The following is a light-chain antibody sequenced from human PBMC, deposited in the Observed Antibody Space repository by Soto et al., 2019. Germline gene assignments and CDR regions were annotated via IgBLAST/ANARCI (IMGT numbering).Light chain of an antibody. J-gene: IGKJ5*01. CDR2: DVS. CDR3: QQFNSYSIT. V-gene: IGKV1-13*02. Sequence: AIQLTQSPSSLSASVGDRVTITCRASQDIRGALAWYQQKPGKAPKILIYDVSILESGVPSRFSGSSSGTEFTLTISSLQPGEFATYYCQQFNSYSITFGQGTRLEIK. CDR1: QDIRGA.